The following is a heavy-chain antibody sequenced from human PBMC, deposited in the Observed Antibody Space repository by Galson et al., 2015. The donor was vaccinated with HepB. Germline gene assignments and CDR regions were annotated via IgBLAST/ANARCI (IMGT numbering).Heavy chain of an antibody. CDR2: ISSDGGRT. CDR1: GFTLSSYA. V-gene: IGHV3-64*02. J-gene: IGHJ4*02. Sequence: SLRLSCAASGFTLSSYAMQWVRQAPGKGLEYVSAISSDGGRTYYADAVKGRFTISRDNSKNTLNLQMGSLSVEDMAVYYCARGRDGHNYLDYWGQETLVTVSS. CDR3: ARGRDGHNYLDY. D-gene: IGHD5-24*01.